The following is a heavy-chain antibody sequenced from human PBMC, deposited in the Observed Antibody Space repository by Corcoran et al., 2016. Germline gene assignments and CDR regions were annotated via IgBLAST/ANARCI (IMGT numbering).Heavy chain of an antibody. D-gene: IGHD3-22*01. V-gene: IGHV1-2*04. Sequence: VPLVQSGDEVKKHGASVKVSCKASGYTFTAYYIHGVRQAHGQGLEWLGWILPNTGGTHYAQKFPGWVTMTRDTSISTAYRGLRRLTSEDTAVYYGARQVVTFFYGMDVWGQGTTVTVSS. J-gene: IGHJ6*02. CDR3: ARQVVTFFYGMDV. CDR1: GYTFTAYY. CDR2: ILPNTGGT.